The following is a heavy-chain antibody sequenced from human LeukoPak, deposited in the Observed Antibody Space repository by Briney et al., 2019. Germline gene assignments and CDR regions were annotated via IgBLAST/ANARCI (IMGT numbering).Heavy chain of an antibody. V-gene: IGHV4-59*08. Sequence: PSETLSLTCTVSGGSISSYYWSWIREPPGKGLEYIAYIYSSGSTNYNPSLKSRVTMSIDTSKNQFSLKLTSVTAADTAVYYCAKRAITNAGNLWFDPWGQGTLVTVSS. CDR1: GGSISSYY. CDR3: AKRAITNAGNLWFDP. J-gene: IGHJ5*02. D-gene: IGHD4-23*01. CDR2: IYSSGST.